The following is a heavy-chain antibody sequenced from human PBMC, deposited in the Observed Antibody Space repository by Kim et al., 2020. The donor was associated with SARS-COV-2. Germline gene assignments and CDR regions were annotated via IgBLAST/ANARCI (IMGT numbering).Heavy chain of an antibody. CDR1: GGSFSGYY. Sequence: SETLSLTCAVYGGSFSGYYWSWIRQPPGKGLEWIGEINHSGSTNYNPSLKSRFTISVDTSKNQFSLKLSSVTAADTAVYYCAGLLVRRYYYDSSGYYFDYWGQGTLVTVSS. V-gene: IGHV4-34*01. CDR3: AGLLVRRYYYDSSGYYFDY. CDR2: INHSGST. J-gene: IGHJ4*02. D-gene: IGHD3-22*01.